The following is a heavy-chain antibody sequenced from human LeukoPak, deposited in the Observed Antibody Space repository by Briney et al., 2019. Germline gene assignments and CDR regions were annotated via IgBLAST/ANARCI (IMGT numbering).Heavy chain of an antibody. D-gene: IGHD5-12*01. Sequence: GGSLRLSCAASGFTFSTYGLHWVRRAPGKGLVWVTFIRYDGNYKYYAESVQCRFTISRDNSKNTLYLQMNSLRADDTAVYYCAKAAEWLRSPFDYWGQGTLVTVSS. CDR1: GFTFSTYG. CDR3: AKAAEWLRSPFDY. CDR2: IRYDGNYK. J-gene: IGHJ4*02. V-gene: IGHV3-30*02.